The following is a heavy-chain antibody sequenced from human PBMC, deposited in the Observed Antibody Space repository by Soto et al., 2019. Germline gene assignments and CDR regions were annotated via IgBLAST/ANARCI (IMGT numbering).Heavy chain of an antibody. CDR3: ARIGRNWNYDY. J-gene: IGHJ4*02. CDR2: ISSSGSTI. CDR1: GFTFSSYE. D-gene: IGHD1-7*01. V-gene: IGHV3-48*03. Sequence: GGSLRLSCAASGFTFSSYEMNWVRQAPGKGLEWVSYISSSGSTIYYADSVKGRFTISRDNAKNSLYPQMNSLRAEDTAVYYCARIGRNWNYDYWGQGTLVTVSS.